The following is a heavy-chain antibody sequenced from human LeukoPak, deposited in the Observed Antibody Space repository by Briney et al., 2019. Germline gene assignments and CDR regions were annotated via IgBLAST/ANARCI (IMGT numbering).Heavy chain of an antibody. CDR2: IFTSGST. Sequence: SETLSLTCTVSGASISGYYWSWIRQPAGKGLEWIGRIFTSGSTNYNPSLKGRVTMSVDTSKNQFSLKLSSVSAADTAVYYCARVTSDSGWYLDYWGQGTLVTVFS. J-gene: IGHJ4*02. D-gene: IGHD5-12*01. CDR1: GASISGYY. V-gene: IGHV4-4*07. CDR3: ARVTSDSGWYLDY.